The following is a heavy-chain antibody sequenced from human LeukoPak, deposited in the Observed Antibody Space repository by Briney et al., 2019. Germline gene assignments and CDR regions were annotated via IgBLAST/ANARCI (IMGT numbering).Heavy chain of an antibody. J-gene: IGHJ4*02. D-gene: IGHD3-16*02. CDR3: ARGRGSTFGGVIVKGFDY. Sequence: LSETLSLTCAVYGGSFSGYYWSWIRQPPGKGLEWIGEINHSGSTNYNPSLKSRVTISVDTSKNQFSLKLNSVTAADTAVYYCARGRGSTFGGVIVKGFDYWGQGTLVTVSS. CDR2: INHSGST. V-gene: IGHV4-34*01. CDR1: GGSFSGYY.